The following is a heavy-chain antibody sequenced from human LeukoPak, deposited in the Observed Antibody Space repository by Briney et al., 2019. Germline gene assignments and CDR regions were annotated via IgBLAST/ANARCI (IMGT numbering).Heavy chain of an antibody. V-gene: IGHV4-4*07. J-gene: IGHJ3*02. CDR1: GGSISSYH. CDR2: IYTSGST. D-gene: IGHD6-13*01. Sequence: SETLSLTCTVSGGSISSYHWSWIRQPAGKGLEWIGRIYTSGSTNYNPSLKSRVTMSVDTSKNQFSLKLSSVTAADTAVYYCARLGIAEEHAFDIWGQGTMVTASS. CDR3: ARLGIAEEHAFDI.